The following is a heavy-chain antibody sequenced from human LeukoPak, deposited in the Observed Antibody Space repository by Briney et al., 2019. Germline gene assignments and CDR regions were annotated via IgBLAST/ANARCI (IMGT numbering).Heavy chain of an antibody. CDR3: VRAPYYSGIEHYFDH. D-gene: IGHD3-22*01. J-gene: IGHJ4*02. Sequence: GGSLRLSCAAYGFAFRDYWMTWVRQAPGKGLEWVANIKQDGSEKYLVDSVKGRFTISRDNAKGSLYLQMNSMRAEDTAVYYCVRAPYYSGIEHYFDHWGQGILVTVSS. CDR1: GFAFRDYW. CDR2: IKQDGSEK. V-gene: IGHV3-7*03.